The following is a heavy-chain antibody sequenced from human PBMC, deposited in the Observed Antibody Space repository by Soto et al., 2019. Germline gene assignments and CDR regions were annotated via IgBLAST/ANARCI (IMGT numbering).Heavy chain of an antibody. CDR1: GSRFSNYV. Sequence: QVQLVQSGAEVKTPGSSLKVSCKVSGSRFSNYVISWVRQAPGHGLEWLGRIIPIFNSTKYAQNFQGRVTNTAEQSTSTASLELSRLRTDHTAVYYGAREGRGKKAGYNGLVSLGYWGQGTLVTVSS. J-gene: IGHJ4*02. V-gene: IGHV1-69*01. CDR2: IIPIFNST. CDR3: AREGRGKKAGYNGLVSLGY. D-gene: IGHD2-2*02.